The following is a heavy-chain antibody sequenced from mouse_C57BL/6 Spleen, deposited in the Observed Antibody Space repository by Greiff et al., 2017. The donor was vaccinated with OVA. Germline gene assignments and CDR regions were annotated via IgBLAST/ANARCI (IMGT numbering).Heavy chain of an antibody. CDR1: GYTFTSYW. CDR2: IDPSDSET. V-gene: IGHV1-52*01. J-gene: IGHJ1*03. CDR3: ARLRRGVWYFDV. Sequence: VQLQQPGAELVRPGSSVKLSCKASGYTFTSYWMHWVKQRPIQGLEWIGNIDPSDSETHYNQKFKDKATLTVDKSSSTAYMQLSSLTSEDSAVYYCARLRRGVWYFDVWGTGTTVTVSS. D-gene: IGHD2-12*01.